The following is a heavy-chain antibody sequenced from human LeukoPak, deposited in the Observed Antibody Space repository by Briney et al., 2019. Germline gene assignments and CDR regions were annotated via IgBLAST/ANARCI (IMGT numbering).Heavy chain of an antibody. CDR3: AETNTQDWFDP. CDR2: IYHSGET. J-gene: IGHJ5*02. V-gene: IGHV4-39*07. CDR1: GGSISSTSYY. D-gene: IGHD2-8*01. Sequence: PSETLSLTCRVSGGSISSTSYYWGWIRQPPGKGLEWIASIYHSGETFYNPSLESRVAISVDTPNNEVFLDLYSVTAADTAMYYCAETNTQDWFDPWGRGTLVTVSS.